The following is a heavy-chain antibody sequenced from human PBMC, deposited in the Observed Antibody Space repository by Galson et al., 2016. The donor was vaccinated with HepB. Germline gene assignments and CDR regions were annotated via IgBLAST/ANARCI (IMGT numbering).Heavy chain of an antibody. J-gene: IGHJ4*02. CDR3: ARRGIAVAGRGGIVY. CDR2: IYPGDSDT. Sequence: QSGAEVKKPGESLRISCKGSAYSFTSYWIGWVRQMPGKGLEWMAMIYPGDSDTRYSPSFQGQVTISADKSISTAYLQWSSLKASDTAMYYCARRGIAVAGRGGIVYGGQGTLVTVSS. D-gene: IGHD6-19*01. CDR1: AYSFTSYW. V-gene: IGHV5-51*01.